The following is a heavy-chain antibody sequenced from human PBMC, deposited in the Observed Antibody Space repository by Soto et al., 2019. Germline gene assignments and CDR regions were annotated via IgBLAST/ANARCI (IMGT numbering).Heavy chain of an antibody. J-gene: IGHJ3*02. V-gene: IGHV3-23*01. Sequence: GGSLRLSCAASGFTFSSYAMSWVRQAPGKGLEWVSAISGSGGSTYYADSVKGRFTISRDNSKNTLYVQMNSLRAEDTAVYYCAKDLNGFGEGDCSGGSCYEDAFDIWGQGTMVTISS. D-gene: IGHD2-15*01. CDR1: GFTFSSYA. CDR3: AKDLNGFGEGDCSGGSCYEDAFDI. CDR2: ISGSGGST.